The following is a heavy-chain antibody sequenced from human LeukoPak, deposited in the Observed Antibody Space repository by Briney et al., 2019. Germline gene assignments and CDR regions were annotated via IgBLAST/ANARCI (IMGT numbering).Heavy chain of an antibody. Sequence: GGSLRLSCAASGFTFSSYWMHWVRQAPGKGLVWVSRINSDGSSTSYADSVKGRFTISRDNAKNTLYLQMNSLRAEDTAVYYCARDWLWDYGDYYFDYWGQGTLVTVSS. CDR3: ARDWLWDYGDYYFDY. D-gene: IGHD4-17*01. CDR1: GFTFSSYW. CDR2: INSDGSST. V-gene: IGHV3-74*01. J-gene: IGHJ4*02.